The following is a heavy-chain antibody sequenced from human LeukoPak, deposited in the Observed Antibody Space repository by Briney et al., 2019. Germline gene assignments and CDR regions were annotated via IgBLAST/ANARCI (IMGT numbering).Heavy chain of an antibody. CDR3: ARYSAGYGVGY. D-gene: IGHD4-17*01. CDR1: GGSFSGYY. Sequence: SETLSLTCAVYGGSFSGYYWSWIRQPPGKGLEWIGEINHSGSTNYNPSLKSRVTISVDTSKNQFSLKLSSVTAADTAVYHCARYSAGYGVGYWGQGTLVTVSS. J-gene: IGHJ4*02. V-gene: IGHV4-34*01. CDR2: INHSGST.